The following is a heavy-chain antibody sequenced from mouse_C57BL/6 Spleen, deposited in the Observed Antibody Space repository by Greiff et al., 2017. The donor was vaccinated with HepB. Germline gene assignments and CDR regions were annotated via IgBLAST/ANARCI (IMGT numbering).Heavy chain of an antibody. CDR3: ARGESNYEVYYAMDY. D-gene: IGHD2-5*01. J-gene: IGHJ4*01. V-gene: IGHV14-2*01. CDR1: GFNIKDYY. CDR2: IDPEDGET. Sequence: EVQLQQSGAELVKPGASVKLSCTASGFNIKDYYMHWVKQRTEQGLEWIGRIDPEDGETKYAAKFQGKATITADTSSNTAYLQLSSLTSEDTAVYYCARGESNYEVYYAMDYWGQGTSVTVSA.